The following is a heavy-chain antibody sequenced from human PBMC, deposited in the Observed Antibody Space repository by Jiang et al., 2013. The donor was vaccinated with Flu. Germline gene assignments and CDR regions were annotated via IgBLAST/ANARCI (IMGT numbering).Heavy chain of an antibody. J-gene: IGHJ4*02. V-gene: IGHV3-49*04. CDR2: IRSKAYGGTT. D-gene: IGHD3-9*01. CDR3: TRDSTYYDILTGYYTFDY. Sequence: VQLLESGGGLVQPGRSLRLSCTASGFTFGDYAMSWVRQAPGKGLEWVGFIRSKAYGGTTEYAASVKGRFTISRDDSKSIAYLQMNSLKTEDTAVYYCTRDSTYYDILTGYYTFDYWGQGTLVTVSS. CDR1: GFTFGDYA.